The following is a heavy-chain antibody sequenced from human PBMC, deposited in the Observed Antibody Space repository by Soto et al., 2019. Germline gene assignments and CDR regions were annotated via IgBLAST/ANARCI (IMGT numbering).Heavy chain of an antibody. D-gene: IGHD6-13*01. CDR2: IIPIFGTA. J-gene: IGHJ6*02. Sequence: QVQLVQSGAEVKKPGSSVKVSCKASGGTFSSYAISWVRQAPGQGLEWMGGIIPIFGTANYAQKFQGRVTITADESTSTAYMELSSLRSEDTAVYYCARGNHSSSWYDEGMYYYYYYGMDVWGQGTTVTVSS. CDR3: ARGNHSSSWYDEGMYYYYYYGMDV. V-gene: IGHV1-69*12. CDR1: GGTFSSYA.